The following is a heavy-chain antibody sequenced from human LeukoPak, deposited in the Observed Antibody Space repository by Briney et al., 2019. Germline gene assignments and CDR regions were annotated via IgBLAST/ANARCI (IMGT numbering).Heavy chain of an antibody. CDR1: GFPFIEYS. J-gene: IGHJ4*02. V-gene: IGHV3-48*01. Sequence: GGSLRLSCTASGFPFIEYSMNWVRQAPGKGLEWISYIGIDSGNTKYADSVRGRLTISADKAKNSLYLQMNSLRVEDTAVYYCARDHNYAFDNWGQGTLVSVAS. CDR3: ARDHNYAFDN. CDR2: IGIDSGNT. D-gene: IGHD1-1*01.